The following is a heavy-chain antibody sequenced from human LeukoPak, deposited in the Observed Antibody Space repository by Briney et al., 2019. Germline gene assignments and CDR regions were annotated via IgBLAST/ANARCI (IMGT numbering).Heavy chain of an antibody. D-gene: IGHD1-26*01. V-gene: IGHV3-53*01. J-gene: IGHJ4*02. CDR2: IYSGGST. Sequence: GGSLRLSCAASGFTVSSNYMSWVRQAPGKGLEWVSVIYSGGSTYYADSVKGRFTISRDNSKDTLYLQMNSLRAEDTAVYYCARVQVGATLDYWGQGTLVTVSS. CDR3: ARVQVGATLDY. CDR1: GFTVSSNY.